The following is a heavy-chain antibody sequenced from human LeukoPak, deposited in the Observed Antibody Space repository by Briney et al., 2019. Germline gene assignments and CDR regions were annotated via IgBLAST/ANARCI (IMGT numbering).Heavy chain of an antibody. J-gene: IGHJ4*02. D-gene: IGHD3-10*01. V-gene: IGHV3-21*01. CDR1: GFTFSSYN. Sequence: PGGSLRLSCAASGFTFSSYNMNWVRQAPGKGLEWVSSISSSGSYIYYADSVKGRFSISRDNAKKPLYLQMNSLRAEDTAVYFCARGGSWVDYWGQGTLVTVSS. CDR3: ARGGSWVDY. CDR2: ISSSGSYI.